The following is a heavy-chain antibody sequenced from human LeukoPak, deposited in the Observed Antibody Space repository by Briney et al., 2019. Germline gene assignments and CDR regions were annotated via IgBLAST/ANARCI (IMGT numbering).Heavy chain of an antibody. CDR2: IYYRGST. J-gene: IGHJ4*02. D-gene: IGHD3-22*01. CDR3: ARVYYDSGGYPPDY. V-gene: IGHV4-31*03. Sequence: SQTLCLTCTVSGGSISNGDCYWSWIRQHPGKGLEWIGYIYYRGSTYYNPSLRSRVAMSVDTSENEFSLKLSSVTAADTAVYYCARVYYDSGGYPPDYWGQGTLVTASS. CDR1: GGSISNGDCY.